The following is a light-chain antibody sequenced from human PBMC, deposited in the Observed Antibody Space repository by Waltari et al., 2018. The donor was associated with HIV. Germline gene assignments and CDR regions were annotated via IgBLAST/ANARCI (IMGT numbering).Light chain of an antibody. CDR2: DVN. J-gene: IGLJ1*01. Sequence: QSALTQPPSVSGSPGQSVTIPCTGPTPAVGYYNYVSLYQQYPGKAPKLIIFDVNQRPSGVPERFSGSKSGNTASLTISGLQTADEADYFCCAYAAGHVSYVFGNGTAVAVL. V-gene: IGLV2-11*01. CDR3: CAYAAGHVSYV. CDR1: TPAVGYYNY.